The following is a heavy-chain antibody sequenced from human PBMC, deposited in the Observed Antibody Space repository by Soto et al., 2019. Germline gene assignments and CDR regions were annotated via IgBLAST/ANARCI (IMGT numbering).Heavy chain of an antibody. J-gene: IGHJ4*02. CDR3: AIKSGVDIVTTTNDY. V-gene: IGHV4-34*01. Sequence: SETLSLTCAVYGGSFSGYYWSWIRQPPGKGLEWIGEINHSGSTNYNPSLKSRVTISVDTSKNQFSLKLSSVTAADTAVYYCAIKSGVDIVTTTNDYWGQGALVTVS. CDR1: GGSFSGYY. D-gene: IGHD5-12*01. CDR2: INHSGST.